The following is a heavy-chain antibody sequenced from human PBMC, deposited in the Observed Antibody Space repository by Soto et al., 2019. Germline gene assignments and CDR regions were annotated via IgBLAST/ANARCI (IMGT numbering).Heavy chain of an antibody. Sequence: SETLSLTCTVSGGSITSSSYNWGWIWQPQGKGLEWIGSIYYSGSTYYNPSLRSRVTISVDTSKNQFSLQLSSVTAADTAVYYCATQEVGGSYVYTFDPWGQGTLVTVSS. V-gene: IGHV4-39*01. CDR1: GGSITSSSYN. D-gene: IGHD1-26*01. CDR2: IYYSGST. J-gene: IGHJ5*02. CDR3: ATQEVGGSYVYTFDP.